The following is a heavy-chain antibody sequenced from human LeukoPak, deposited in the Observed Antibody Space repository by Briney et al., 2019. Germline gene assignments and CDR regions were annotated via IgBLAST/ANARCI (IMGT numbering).Heavy chain of an antibody. D-gene: IGHD6-13*01. Sequence: ASVKVSCKASGYTFTSYAMNWVRQAPGQGLEWMGWINTNTGNPTYAQGFTGRFVFSLDTSVSTAYLQISSLKAEDTAVYYCAREGDGPQQLVRNYYYYYGMDVWGQGTTVTVSS. CDR1: GYTFTSYA. CDR3: AREGDGPQQLVRNYYYYYGMDV. J-gene: IGHJ6*02. CDR2: INTNTGNP. V-gene: IGHV7-4-1*02.